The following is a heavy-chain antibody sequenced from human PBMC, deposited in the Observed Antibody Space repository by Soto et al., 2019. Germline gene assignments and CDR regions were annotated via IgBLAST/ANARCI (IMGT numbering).Heavy chain of an antibody. D-gene: IGHD7-27*01. CDR2: INGDNGDT. Sequence: VQLVQSGAEVKEPGASVKVSCKASGYTFTNYGVTWVRQAPGQGLEWMGWINGDNGDTHYAQNVHGKATMTTDQSTRTSYMELRSLKSADTAVYYCARHGRDYNACTGVYSSSGMNVWGQGTTITVSS. J-gene: IGHJ6*02. CDR1: GYTFTNYG. V-gene: IGHV1-18*01. CDR3: ARHGRDYNACTGVYSSSGMNV.